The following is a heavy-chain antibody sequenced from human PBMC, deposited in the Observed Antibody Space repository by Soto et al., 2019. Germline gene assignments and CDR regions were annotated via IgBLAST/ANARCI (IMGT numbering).Heavy chain of an antibody. D-gene: IGHD1-1*01. CDR3: ARGGKERFRGSGMDV. J-gene: IGHJ6*02. Sequence: QVQLVQSGAEVRKPRSSVRVACKASGDKFSTYAINWVRQVPGQGLEWLGGIITFFGAAMYAQKFQGRVTITADESATTAYMELSSLRSEDTAVYYCARGGKERFRGSGMDVWGQGTTVTVSS. CDR2: IITFFGAA. CDR1: GDKFSTYA. V-gene: IGHV1-69*01.